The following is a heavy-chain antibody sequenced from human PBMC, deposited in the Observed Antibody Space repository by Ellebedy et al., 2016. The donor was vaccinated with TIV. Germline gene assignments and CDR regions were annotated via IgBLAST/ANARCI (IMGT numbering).Heavy chain of an antibody. J-gene: IGHJ6*02. D-gene: IGHD1-26*01. CDR2: ISYSGST. CDR1: GGSLSSSSYY. CDR3: ARHGTVGPTAYYYYSGLDV. Sequence: MPSETLSLTCTVSGGSLSSSSYYWGWIRQPPGKALEWIGSISYSGSTYYNPSLKSRVTISADTPKNQFSLRLKSVTAADTATYFCARHGTVGPTAYYYYSGLDVWGLGTTVTVSS. V-gene: IGHV4-39*01.